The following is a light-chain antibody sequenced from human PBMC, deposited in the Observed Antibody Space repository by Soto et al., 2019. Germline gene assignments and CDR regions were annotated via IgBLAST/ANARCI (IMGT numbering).Light chain of an antibody. CDR1: QSISDW. J-gene: IGKJ1*01. CDR3: QHYDTYPWT. Sequence: DIQMTQSPSTLSASIGDRVTITCRASQSISDWLAWYQQKPGKAPKLLIYRASTLQTGVPLRFSGSGSGTEFTLTISSVQPDDFATYYCQHYDTYPWTFGQGTKVEIK. CDR2: RAS. V-gene: IGKV1-5*03.